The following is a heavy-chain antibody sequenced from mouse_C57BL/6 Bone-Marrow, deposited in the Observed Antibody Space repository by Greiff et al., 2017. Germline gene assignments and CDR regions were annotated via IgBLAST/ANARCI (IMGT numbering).Heavy chain of an antibody. J-gene: IGHJ2*01. V-gene: IGHV5-4*01. CDR1: GFTFSSYA. CDR3: ARDRGLRSLDD. D-gene: IGHD1-1*01. Sequence: EVQVVESGGGLVKPGGSLKLSCAVSGFTFSSYAMSWVRQTPEKRLEWVATFSDGGSYTYYPDNVKGRITISRDNTKNNLYLQMSHLKSEDTAMYYCARDRGLRSLDDWGQGTTLTVSS. CDR2: FSDGGSYT.